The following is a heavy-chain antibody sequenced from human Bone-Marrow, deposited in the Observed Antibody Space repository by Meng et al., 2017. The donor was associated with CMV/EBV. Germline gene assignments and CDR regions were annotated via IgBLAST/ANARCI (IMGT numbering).Heavy chain of an antibody. CDR2: ISAYNGNT. CDR1: GYTFTSYG. CDR3: ARGTAMAYGMDV. V-gene: IGHV1-18*01. Sequence: ASVKVSCKASGYTFTSYGISWVRQAPGQGLEWMGWISAYNGNTNYAQKFQGRVTMTRDTSISTAYMELSRLRSDDTAVYYCARGTAMAYGMDVWGQGTTVTVSS. J-gene: IGHJ6*02. D-gene: IGHD5-18*01.